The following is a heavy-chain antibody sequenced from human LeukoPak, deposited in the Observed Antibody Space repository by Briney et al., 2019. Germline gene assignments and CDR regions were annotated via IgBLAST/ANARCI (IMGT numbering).Heavy chain of an antibody. J-gene: IGHJ4*02. V-gene: IGHV3-48*03. CDR3: ARSPYSSGWNRLDY. CDR2: ISSSGSTI. D-gene: IGHD6-19*01. Sequence: SGGSLRLSXAASGFTFSSYEMNWVRQAPGKGLEWVSYISSSGSTIYYADSVKGRFTISRDNAKNSLYLQMNSLRAEDTAVYYCARSPYSSGWNRLDYWGQGTLVTVSS. CDR1: GFTFSSYE.